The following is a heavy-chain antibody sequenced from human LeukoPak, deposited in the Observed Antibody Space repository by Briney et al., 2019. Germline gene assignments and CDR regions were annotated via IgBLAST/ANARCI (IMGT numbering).Heavy chain of an antibody. CDR1: GVSISSGGHY. D-gene: IGHD3-10*01. CDR2: IYSTGST. V-gene: IGHV4-61*02. Sequence: PSETLSLTCTVSGVSISSGGHYWSWIRQPAGKGLEYLGRIYSTGSTNYNPSLRSRVTISVDTSKNHFSLKLSSVTAADTAVYYCARDQTYSGSGIYTYFDYWGQGILVTVSS. CDR3: ARDQTYSGSGIYTYFDY. J-gene: IGHJ4*02.